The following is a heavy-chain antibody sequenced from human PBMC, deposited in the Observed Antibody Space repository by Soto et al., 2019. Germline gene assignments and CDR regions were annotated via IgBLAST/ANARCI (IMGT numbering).Heavy chain of an antibody. CDR2: IIPMFGTA. D-gene: IGHD5-18*01. Sequence: QVQLVQSGAEVKKPGSSVKVSCKASGGTFSSYAISWVRQAPGQGLEWMGGIIPMFGTANNAQKFQGRVTITADESTSTGYMELSSLRSEDTAVYYCAKNTARDGGYYGMDVWGQGTTVTVSS. CDR3: AKNTARDGGYYGMDV. V-gene: IGHV1-69*01. CDR1: GGTFSSYA. J-gene: IGHJ6*02.